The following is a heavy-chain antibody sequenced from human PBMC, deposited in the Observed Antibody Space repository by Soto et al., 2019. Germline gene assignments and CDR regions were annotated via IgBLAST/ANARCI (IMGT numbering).Heavy chain of an antibody. CDR3: ANGRATYGLLTHDY. CDR1: GFSFRKYA. Sequence: EVQLLESGGGLVQPGGSLRLSCAASGFSFRKYAMSWVRQAPGKGLEWISTLTGSSSNIYYADSVKGRFAISRDNSRNTLYLQMNSLTAADTAVYYCANGRATYGLLTHDYWGQGTLVTVSS. D-gene: IGHD3-10*01. V-gene: IGHV3-23*01. CDR2: LTGSSSNI. J-gene: IGHJ4*02.